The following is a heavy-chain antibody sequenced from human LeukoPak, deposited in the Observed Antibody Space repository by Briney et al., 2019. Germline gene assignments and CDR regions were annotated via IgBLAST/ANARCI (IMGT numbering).Heavy chain of an antibody. Sequence: ASVKVSCKASGYTFTNYDINWVRRATGQGLEWMGWMNPNSGNTGYAQKFQGRVTMTRSTSISTAYMELSSLTSEDTAVYYCARVSLGYCSGGTCYFQDHWGQGTLVTVSS. CDR2: MNPNSGNT. D-gene: IGHD2-15*01. CDR3: ARVSLGYCSGGTCYFQDH. J-gene: IGHJ4*02. CDR1: GYTFTNYD. V-gene: IGHV1-8*01.